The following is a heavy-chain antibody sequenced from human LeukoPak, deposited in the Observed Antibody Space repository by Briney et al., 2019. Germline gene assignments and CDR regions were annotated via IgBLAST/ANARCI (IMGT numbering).Heavy chain of an antibody. D-gene: IGHD5-24*01. CDR3: AKGRDGYILDV. CDR2: INWNGGRT. Sequence: GGSLRLSCAVSGFTFDDYDMNWVRHAPGKGLEWVSGINWNGGRTDYADSVKGRFTISRDNSKNSLYLQMNSLRTEDTALYYWAKGRDGYILDVWGKGTTVTISS. CDR1: GFTFDDYD. V-gene: IGHV3-20*04. J-gene: IGHJ6*04.